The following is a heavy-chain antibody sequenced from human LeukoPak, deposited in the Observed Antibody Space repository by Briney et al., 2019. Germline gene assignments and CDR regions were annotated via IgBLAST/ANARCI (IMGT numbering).Heavy chain of an antibody. CDR2: IIPIFGTA. Sequence: SVKVSCMASGGTFSSYAISWVRQAPGQGLEWMGGIIPIFGTANYAQKFQGRVTITTDESTSTAYMELSSLRSEDTAVYYCARDQENSYYYYYMDVWGKGTTVTVSS. V-gene: IGHV1-69*05. CDR1: GGTFSSYA. J-gene: IGHJ6*03. CDR3: ARDQENSYYYYYMDV.